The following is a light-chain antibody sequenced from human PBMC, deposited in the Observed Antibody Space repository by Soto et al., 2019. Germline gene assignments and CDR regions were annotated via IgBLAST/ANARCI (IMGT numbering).Light chain of an antibody. CDR3: SSFTSISTYV. CDR2: EVT. CDR1: INDVGVYNY. J-gene: IGLJ1*01. V-gene: IGLV2-14*01. Sequence: QSVLTQPASVSGSPGQSITISCTGTINDVGVYNYVSWYQQHPGKAPTLMIYEVTNRPSGVSERFSGSKSGFTASLTISGLQAEDESHYYCSSFTSISTYVFGTGTKVTVL.